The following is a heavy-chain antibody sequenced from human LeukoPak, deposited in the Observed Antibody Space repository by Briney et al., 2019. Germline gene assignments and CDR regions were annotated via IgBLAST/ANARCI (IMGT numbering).Heavy chain of an antibody. CDR3: ARDYYDSSLTYFDY. CDR1: GGSISSSSYY. D-gene: IGHD3-22*01. Sequence: SETLSLTCTVSGGSISSSSYYWGWIRQPPGKGLEWIGSIYYSGSTYYNPSLKSRVTISVDTSKNRFSLKLSSVTAADTAVYYCARDYYDSSLTYFDYWGQGTLVTVSS. V-gene: IGHV4-39*02. J-gene: IGHJ4*02. CDR2: IYYSGST.